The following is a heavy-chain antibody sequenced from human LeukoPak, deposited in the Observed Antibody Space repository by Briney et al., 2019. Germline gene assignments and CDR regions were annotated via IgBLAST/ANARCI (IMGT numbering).Heavy chain of an antibody. CDR2: ISGSSGST. V-gene: IGHV3-23*01. CDR1: GFTFSSYA. J-gene: IGHJ4*02. CDR3: AKGRRCSSTSCYSRFDY. D-gene: IGHD2-2*02. Sequence: PGGSLRLSCAASGFTFSSYAMSWVRQAPGKGLEWVSTISGSSGSTYYADSVKGRFTISRDNSKNTLYLQMNSLRAEDTAVYYCAKGRRCSSTSCYSRFDYWGQGTLVTVSS.